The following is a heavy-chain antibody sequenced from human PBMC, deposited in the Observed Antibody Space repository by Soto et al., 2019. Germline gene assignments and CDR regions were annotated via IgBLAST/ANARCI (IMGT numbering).Heavy chain of an antibody. CDR2: ISPSGGTT. V-gene: IGHV1-46*01. CDR1: GYTFTTYY. CDR3: ARQRSERSGYNGGYNNY. J-gene: IGHJ4*02. Sequence: QVQLVQSGAEVKKPGASVKVSCKASGYTFTTYYIQWVRQAPGQGLEWMGVISPSGGTTTYAQKFKGRVTMTRDTSTSTVHMELSRLRSEDTAVYYCARQRSERSGYNGGYNNYWGQGTLVTVSS. D-gene: IGHD3-22*01.